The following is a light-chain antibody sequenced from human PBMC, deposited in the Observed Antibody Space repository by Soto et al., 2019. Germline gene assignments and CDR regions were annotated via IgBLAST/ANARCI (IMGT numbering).Light chain of an antibody. CDR3: QSYDSSLSVI. CDR2: GNS. J-gene: IGLJ2*01. V-gene: IGLV1-40*01. Sequence: QSVLTQPPSVSGAPGQRVTISCTGSSSNIGAGYDVHWYQRLPGAAPKLLIYGNSNRPSGVPDRFSGSKSGTSASLVIIGLQAEDEADYYCQSYDSSLSVIFGGGTKVTVL. CDR1: SSNIGAGYD.